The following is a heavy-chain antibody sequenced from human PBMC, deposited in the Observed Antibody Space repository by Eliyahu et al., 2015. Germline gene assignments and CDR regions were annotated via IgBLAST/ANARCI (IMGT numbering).Heavy chain of an antibody. D-gene: IGHD6-19*01. CDR2: ISSSGSTI. J-gene: IGHJ6*02. V-gene: IGHV3-11*01. CDR3: ARKQWLDRPDYYYYGMDV. Sequence: WVSYISSSGSTIYYADSVKGRFTISRDNAKNSLYLQMNSLRAEDMAVYYCARKQWLDRPDYYYYGMDVWGQGTTVTVSS.